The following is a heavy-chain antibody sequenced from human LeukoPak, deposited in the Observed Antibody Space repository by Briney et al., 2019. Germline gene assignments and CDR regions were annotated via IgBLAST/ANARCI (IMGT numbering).Heavy chain of an antibody. V-gene: IGHV1-24*01. CDR2: FDPEDGET. Sequence: ASVKVSCKVSGYTLTELSMHWVRQAPGKGLEWRGGFDPEDGETIYAQKFQGRVTMTEDTSTDTAYMELSSLRSEDTAVYYCVTASCGGDCYSFDYWGQGTLVTVSS. D-gene: IGHD2-21*02. CDR1: GYTLTELS. CDR3: VTASCGGDCYSFDY. J-gene: IGHJ4*02.